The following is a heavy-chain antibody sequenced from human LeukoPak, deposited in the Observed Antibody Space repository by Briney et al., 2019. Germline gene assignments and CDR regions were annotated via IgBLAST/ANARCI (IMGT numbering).Heavy chain of an antibody. CDR1: GDSISAYY. D-gene: IGHD6-13*01. V-gene: IGHV4-4*09. CDR3: ARDGSIAAAGWDWFDP. Sequence: KPSETLSLTCTVSGDSISAYYWSWIRQPSGKGLEWIGYIYTSGTANYNPSLKSRVTMSADTSKNQFSLKLSSVTAADTAVYYCARDGSIAAAGWDWFDPWGQGTLVTVSS. CDR2: IYTSGTA. J-gene: IGHJ5*02.